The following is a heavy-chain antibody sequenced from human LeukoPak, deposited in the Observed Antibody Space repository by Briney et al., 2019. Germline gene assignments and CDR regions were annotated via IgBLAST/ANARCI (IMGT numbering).Heavy chain of an antibody. Sequence: GGSLRLSCAASGFTVSNNFMYWVRQAPGRGLEWVSSITGAGSTTYYPESVKGRFTISRDNSKNTLYLQMNSLRVEDTAVYFCVRDRNYFEALQRSYWGQGTLVTVSS. CDR2: ITGAGSTT. CDR3: VRDRNYFEALQRSY. J-gene: IGHJ4*02. D-gene: IGHD1-7*01. CDR1: GFTVSNNF. V-gene: IGHV3-23*01.